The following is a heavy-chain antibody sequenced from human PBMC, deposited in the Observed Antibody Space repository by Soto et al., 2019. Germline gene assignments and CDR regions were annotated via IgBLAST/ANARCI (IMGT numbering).Heavy chain of an antibody. CDR2: SDPEDGET. V-gene: IGHV1-24*01. CDR3: ATDSPNITMIVGAFDI. J-gene: IGHJ3*02. Sequence: ASVKVSCKVSGYTLTELSMHWVRQAPGKGLEWMGGSDPEDGETIYAQKFQGRVTMTEDTSTDTAYMELSSLRSEDTAVYYCATDSPNITMIVGAFDIWGQGTMVT. CDR1: GYTLTELS. D-gene: IGHD3-22*01.